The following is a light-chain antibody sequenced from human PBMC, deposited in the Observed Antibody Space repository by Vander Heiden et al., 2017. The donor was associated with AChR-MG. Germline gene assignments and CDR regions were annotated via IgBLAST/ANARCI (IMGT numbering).Light chain of an antibody. CDR3: QQYYNWPPYT. CDR1: QSIRSN. Sequence: EIVMTQSPATLSVSPGERVTLSCRASQSIRSNLAWYQQKPDQAPRLLIYGASTRASGNPTRFSGSGYGAEFTLTISSLQSEDFAVYYCQQYYNWPPYTFGPGTKLEIK. J-gene: IGKJ2*01. CDR2: GAS. V-gene: IGKV3-15*01.